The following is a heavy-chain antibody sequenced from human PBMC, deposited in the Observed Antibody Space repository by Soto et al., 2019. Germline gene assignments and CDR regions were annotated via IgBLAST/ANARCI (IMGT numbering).Heavy chain of an antibody. CDR2: IRSKAYGGTT. V-gene: IGHV3-49*03. D-gene: IGHD1-1*01. J-gene: IGHJ4*02. CDR1: GFTFGDYA. CDR3: AKRATGTYFDY. Sequence: GGSLRLSCTASGFTFGDYAMSWFRQAPGKGLEWVGFIRSKAYGGTTEYAASVKGRFTISRDDSKSIAYLQMNSLKTEDTAVYYCAKRATGTYFDYWGQGTLVTVSS.